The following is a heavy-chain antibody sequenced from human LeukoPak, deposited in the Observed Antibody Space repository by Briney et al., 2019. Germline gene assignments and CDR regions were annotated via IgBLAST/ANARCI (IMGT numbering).Heavy chain of an antibody. J-gene: IGHJ4*02. V-gene: IGHV3-23*01. CDR3: AKLRSNWDYFDY. Sequence: GGSLRLSCAASGFTFSSCAMSWVRQAPGKGLEWVSGISGSGESTYYTDSVKGRFTISRDNSKNTLYLQMNSLRAEDTAVYYCAKLRSNWDYFDYWGQGTLVTVSS. CDR2: ISGSGEST. CDR1: GFTFSSCA. D-gene: IGHD1-1*01.